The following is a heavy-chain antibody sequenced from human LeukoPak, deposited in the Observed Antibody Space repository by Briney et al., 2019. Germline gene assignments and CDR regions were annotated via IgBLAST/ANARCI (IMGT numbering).Heavy chain of an antibody. CDR1: GGSISSYY. Sequence: PSETLSLTCTVSGGSISSYYWNWIRQPPGKGLEWIGYIYYSGSTNYNPSLKSRVTISVDTSKNQFSLILASVTAADTAVYYCARVGDYGDYVNWFDPWGPGTLVTVSS. V-gene: IGHV4-59*01. D-gene: IGHD4-17*01. J-gene: IGHJ5*02. CDR2: IYYSGST. CDR3: ARVGDYGDYVNWFDP.